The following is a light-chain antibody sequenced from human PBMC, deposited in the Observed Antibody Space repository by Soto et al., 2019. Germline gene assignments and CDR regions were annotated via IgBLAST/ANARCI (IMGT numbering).Light chain of an antibody. CDR3: MQALQPPPIT. J-gene: IGKJ5*01. Sequence: DIVMTQSPLSLPVTPGEPASISCRSSQSLLHSNGYTYLDWYLQKPGQSPQLLIYLGSNRASGVPDRVSGSGSGTDFTLKISRVEAEDVGVYYCMQALQPPPITFGQGTRLEIK. CDR1: QSLLHSNGYTY. V-gene: IGKV2-28*01. CDR2: LGS.